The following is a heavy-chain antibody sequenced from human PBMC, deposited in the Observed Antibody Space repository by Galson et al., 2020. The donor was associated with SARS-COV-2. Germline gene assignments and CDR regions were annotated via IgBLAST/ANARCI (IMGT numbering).Heavy chain of an antibody. CDR2: ISGNSNYI. D-gene: IGHD1-1*01. CDR3: ARRRDNPDY. CDR1: GFTFSTFG. Sequence: GGSLRLSCAASGFTFSTFGMNWVRQAPGKGLEWVSSISGNSNYIHYIDSVKGRFTISRDNAKNSLYLQMDSLRAEDTAVYYCARRRDNPDYWGQGTLVTVSS. J-gene: IGHJ4*02. V-gene: IGHV3-21*01.